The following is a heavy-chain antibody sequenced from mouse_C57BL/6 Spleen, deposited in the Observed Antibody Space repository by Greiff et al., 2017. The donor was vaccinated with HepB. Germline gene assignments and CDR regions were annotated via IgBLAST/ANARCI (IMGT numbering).Heavy chain of an antibody. CDR3: ARGGSSSYNWFAY. CDR1: GYTFTSYW. J-gene: IGHJ3*01. D-gene: IGHD1-1*01. V-gene: IGHV1-53*01. Sequence: QVQLQQPGTELVKPGASVKLSCKASGYTFTSYWMHWVKQRPGQGLEWIGNINPSNGGTNYNEKFKSKATLTVDKSSSTAYMQLSSLTSEGSAVYYCARGGSSSYNWFAYWGQGTLVTVSA. CDR2: INPSNGGT.